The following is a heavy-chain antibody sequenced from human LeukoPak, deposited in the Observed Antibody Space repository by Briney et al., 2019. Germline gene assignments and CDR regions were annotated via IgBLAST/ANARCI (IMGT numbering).Heavy chain of an antibody. J-gene: IGHJ5*02. CDR1: GFTFSSYA. V-gene: IGHV3-30-3*01. CDR3: TTEWFDP. CDR2: ISYDGSNK. Sequence: HPGRSLRLSCAASGFTFSSYAMHWVRQAPGKGLEWVAVISYDGSNKYYADSVKGRFTISRDNSKNTLYLQMNSLKTEDTAVYYCTTEWFDPWGQGTLVTVSS.